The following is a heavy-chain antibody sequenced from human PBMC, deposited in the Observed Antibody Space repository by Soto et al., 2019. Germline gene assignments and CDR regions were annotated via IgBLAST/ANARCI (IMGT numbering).Heavy chain of an antibody. V-gene: IGHV4-59*01. CDR1: GGSISSYY. D-gene: IGHD2-2*02. CDR2: IYYSGST. J-gene: IGHJ5*02. Sequence: SLTCTVSGGSISSYYWSWIRQPPGKGLEWIGYIYYSGSTNYNPSLKSRVTISVDTSKNQFSLKLSSVTAADTAAYYCAREIVVVVPAAIGYWFDPWGQGTLVTVYS. CDR3: AREIVVVVPAAIGYWFDP.